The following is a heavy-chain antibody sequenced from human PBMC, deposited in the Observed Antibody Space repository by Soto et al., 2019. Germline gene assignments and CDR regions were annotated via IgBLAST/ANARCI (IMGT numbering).Heavy chain of an antibody. D-gene: IGHD3-22*01. V-gene: IGHV5-10-1*01. CDR2: IGPSDSQT. Sequence: GESLKISCKGSGYSFAGYWITWVRQKPGKGLEWMGRIGPSDSQTYYSPSFRGHVTISVTKSITTVFLQWSSLRASDTAMYYCARQIYYSDTGPNFQYYFDSWGQGTPVTVSS. CDR3: ARQIYYSDTGPNFQYYFDS. CDR1: GYSFAGYW. J-gene: IGHJ4*02.